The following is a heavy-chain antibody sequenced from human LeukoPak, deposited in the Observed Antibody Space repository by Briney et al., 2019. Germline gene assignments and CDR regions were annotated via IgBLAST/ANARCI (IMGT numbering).Heavy chain of an antibody. CDR2: IYYSGST. V-gene: IGHV4-59*01. CDR1: GGSISSYY. J-gene: IGHJ6*03. Sequence: PSETLSLTCTVSGGSISSYYWSWIRQPPGKGLEWIGYIYYSGSTNYNPSLKSRVTISVETSKNQFSLRLSSVTAADTAVYYCTGSYIYSYYYYMDVWGKGTTVTISS. CDR3: TGSYIYSYYYYMDV. D-gene: IGHD3-10*01.